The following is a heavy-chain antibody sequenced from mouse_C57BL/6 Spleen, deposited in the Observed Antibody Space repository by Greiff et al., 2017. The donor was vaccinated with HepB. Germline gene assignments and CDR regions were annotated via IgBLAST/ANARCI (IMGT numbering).Heavy chain of an antibody. J-gene: IGHJ2*01. V-gene: IGHV1-15*01. Sequence: VQLQESGAELVRPGASVTLSCKASGYTFTDYEMHWVKQTPVHGLEWIGAIDPETGGTAYNQKFKGKAILTADKSSSTAYMELRSLTSEDSAVYYCTRRRNYYGSSSFDYWGQGTTLTVSS. CDR2: IDPETGGT. CDR1: GYTFTDYE. CDR3: TRRRNYYGSSSFDY. D-gene: IGHD1-1*01.